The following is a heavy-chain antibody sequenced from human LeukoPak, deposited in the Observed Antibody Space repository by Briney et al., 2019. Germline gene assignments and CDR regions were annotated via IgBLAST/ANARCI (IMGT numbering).Heavy chain of an antibody. CDR1: GYTFTSYG. V-gene: IGHV1-18*01. D-gene: IGHD3-22*01. Sequence: ASVKVSCKASGYTFTSYGISWVRQAPGQGLERMGWISAYNGNTNYAQKLQGRVTMTTDTSTSTAYMELRSLRSDDTAVYYCARESGITMIVEAEENWFDPWGQGTLVTVSS. CDR3: ARESGITMIVEAEENWFDP. CDR2: ISAYNGNT. J-gene: IGHJ5*02.